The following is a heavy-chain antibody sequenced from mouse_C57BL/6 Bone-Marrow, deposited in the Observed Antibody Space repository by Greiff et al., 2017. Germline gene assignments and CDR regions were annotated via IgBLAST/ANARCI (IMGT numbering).Heavy chain of an antibody. V-gene: IGHV1-81*01. CDR1: GYTFTSYG. D-gene: IGHD2-3*01. Sequence: QVQLKQSGAELARPGASVKLSCKASGYTFTSYGISWVNQRTGQGLEWIGEIYPRSGNTYYNEKFKGKATLTADKSSSTAYMELRSLTSEDSAVYFCARSDGYRFAYWGQGTLVTVSA. CDR2: IYPRSGNT. CDR3: ARSDGYRFAY. J-gene: IGHJ3*01.